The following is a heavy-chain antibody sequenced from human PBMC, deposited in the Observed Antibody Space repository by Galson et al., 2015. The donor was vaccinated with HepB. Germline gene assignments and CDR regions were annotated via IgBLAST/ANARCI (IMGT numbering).Heavy chain of an antibody. D-gene: IGHD7-27*01. Sequence: SLRLSCAASGFTFSPIWMSWVRQAPGKGLEWVANIKGDGSEEYYVDSVKGRFTISRDNARNSLYLQMNSLTAEDTALYYCARDWNWGLAYWGQGTLVTVSS. V-gene: IGHV3-7*03. CDR2: IKGDGSEE. CDR3: ARDWNWGLAY. CDR1: GFTFSPIW. J-gene: IGHJ4*02.